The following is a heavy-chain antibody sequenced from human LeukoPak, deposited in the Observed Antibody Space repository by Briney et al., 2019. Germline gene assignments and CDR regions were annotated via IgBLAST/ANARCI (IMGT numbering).Heavy chain of an antibody. V-gene: IGHV4-59*01. J-gene: IGHJ4*02. D-gene: IGHD3-9*01. CDR1: GGSISSYY. CDR2: IYYSGST. CDR3: ARGGYDILTGYLDYYFDY. Sequence: SETLSLTCTVSGGSISSYYWSWIRQPPGKGLEWIGYIYYSGSTNYNPSLTSRVTISVDTSKNQFSLKLSSVTAADTAVYYCARGGYDILTGYLDYYFDYWGQGTLVTVSS.